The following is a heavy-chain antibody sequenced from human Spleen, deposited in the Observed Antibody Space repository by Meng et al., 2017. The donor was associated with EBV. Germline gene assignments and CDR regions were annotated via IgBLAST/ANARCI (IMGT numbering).Heavy chain of an antibody. CDR3: ARGRIVVVPAARVRFDP. Sequence: QGESQQGGDGLLKPSETLSLTCDVYGGPFDGYSWTWIRQPPGKGLEWIGEINHSGNTNYNPSLKSRVTISVDTSKRQFSLKLTSMTAADTAVYYCARGRIVVVPAARVRFDPWGQGTLVTVSS. CDR2: INHSGNT. D-gene: IGHD2-2*01. CDR1: GGPFDGYS. J-gene: IGHJ5*02. V-gene: IGHV4-34*01.